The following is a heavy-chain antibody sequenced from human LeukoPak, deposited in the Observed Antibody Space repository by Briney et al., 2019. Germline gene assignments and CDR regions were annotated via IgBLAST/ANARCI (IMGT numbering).Heavy chain of an antibody. CDR2: INRSGST. V-gene: IGHV4-34*01. D-gene: IGHD6-19*01. Sequence: PSETLSLTCAVYGGSFSGYYWSWIRQPPGKGLEWIGEINRSGSTNYNPSLKSRVTISVDTSKNQFSLKLSSVTAADTAVYYCARGFGQWLVPYYFDYWGQGTLVTVSS. CDR3: ARGFGQWLVPYYFDY. CDR1: GGSFSGYY. J-gene: IGHJ4*02.